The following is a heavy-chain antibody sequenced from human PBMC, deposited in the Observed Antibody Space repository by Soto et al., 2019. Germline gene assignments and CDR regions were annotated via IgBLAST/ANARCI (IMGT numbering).Heavy chain of an antibody. Sequence: PGGSLRLSCAASGFTFSSYWMSWVRQAPGKGLEWVANIKQDGSEKYYVDSVKGRSTISRDNAKNSLYLQMNSLRAEDTAVYYCARLYVLRFLEWSYYYYYMDVWGKGTTVTVSS. V-gene: IGHV3-7*01. CDR1: GFTFSSYW. CDR3: ARLYVLRFLEWSYYYYYMDV. J-gene: IGHJ6*03. D-gene: IGHD3-3*01. CDR2: IKQDGSEK.